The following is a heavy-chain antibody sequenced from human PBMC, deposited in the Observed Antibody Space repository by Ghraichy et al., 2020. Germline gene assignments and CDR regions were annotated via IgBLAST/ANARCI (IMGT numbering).Heavy chain of an antibody. CDR1: GGSISSYY. CDR2: IYYSGST. D-gene: IGHD3-3*01. CDR3: ARSYYDFWSGYYTGGYYFDY. Sequence: SETLSLTCTVSGGSISSYYWSWIRQPPGKGLEWIGYIYYSGSTNYNPSLKSRVTISVDTSKNQFSLKLSSVTAADTAVYYCARSYYDFWSGYYTGGYYFDYWGQGTLVTVSS. J-gene: IGHJ4*02. V-gene: IGHV4-59*01.